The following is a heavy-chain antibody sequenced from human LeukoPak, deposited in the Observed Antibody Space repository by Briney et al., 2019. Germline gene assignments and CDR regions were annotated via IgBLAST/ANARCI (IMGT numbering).Heavy chain of an antibody. CDR3: ARENFQY. J-gene: IGHJ4*02. V-gene: IGHV3-23*01. Sequence: GGSLRLSCAASGFTFSIYAMNWVRQAPGKGLEWVSTISSDGGSTYYADSVKGRFTISRDNPKNTLYLQMNSLRAEDTAVYYCARENFQYWAQGTLVTVSS. CDR2: ISSDGGST. CDR1: GFTFSIYA. D-gene: IGHD1-26*01.